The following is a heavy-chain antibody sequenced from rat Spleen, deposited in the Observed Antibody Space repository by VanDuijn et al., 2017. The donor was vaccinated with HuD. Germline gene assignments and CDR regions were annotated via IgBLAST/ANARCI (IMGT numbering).Heavy chain of an antibody. V-gene: IGHV5-31*01. Sequence: EVQLVESGGGLVQPGRSLKLSCVASGFTFNNYWMTWIRQAPGKGLEWVASITNTGGSTYYPDVVKGRFTISRDNAKSTLYLQMNSLRSEDTATYYCARHGYYYSSYIYDPYWYFDFWGPGTMVTVSS. J-gene: IGHJ1*01. CDR1: GFTFNNYW. CDR3: ARHGYYYSSYIYDPYWYFDF. D-gene: IGHD1-2*01. CDR2: ITNTGGST.